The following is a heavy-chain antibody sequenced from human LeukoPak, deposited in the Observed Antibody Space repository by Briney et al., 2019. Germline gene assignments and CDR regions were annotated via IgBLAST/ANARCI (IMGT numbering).Heavy chain of an antibody. CDR2: ISTGGGST. Sequence: GGSLRLSCAASGFTFSTYAMAWVRQAPGKGLEWVSSISTGGGSTYSADSVKGRFTTSRDKSKNTLFLQMDSLRVEDTAVYHCARQTGYCSDGNCYFDHWGRGTLVSVSS. J-gene: IGHJ4*02. V-gene: IGHV3-23*01. D-gene: IGHD2-15*01. CDR3: ARQTGYCSDGNCYFDH. CDR1: GFTFSTYA.